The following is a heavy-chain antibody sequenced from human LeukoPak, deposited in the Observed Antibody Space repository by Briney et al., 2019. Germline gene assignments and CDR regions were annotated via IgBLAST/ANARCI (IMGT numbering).Heavy chain of an antibody. V-gene: IGHV3-48*01. D-gene: IGHD3-16*02. CDR2: ISSSSSTI. CDR3: ASGLGYDYVWGSYRYSMLDY. CDR1: GFTFSSYS. Sequence: GGSLRLSCAASGFTFSSYSMNWVRQAPGKGLEWVSYISSSSSTIYYADSVKGRFTISRDNAKNSLYLQMNSLRAEDTAVYYCASGLGYDYVWGSYRYSMLDYWGQGTLVTVSS. J-gene: IGHJ4*02.